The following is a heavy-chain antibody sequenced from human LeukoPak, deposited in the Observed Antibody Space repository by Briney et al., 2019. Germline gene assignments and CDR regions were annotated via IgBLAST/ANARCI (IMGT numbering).Heavy chain of an antibody. J-gene: IGHJ6*03. CDR3: ARADYGGRNNYYYYMDV. D-gene: IGHD4-23*01. CDR2: INPNSGGT. Sequence: ASVKVSCKASGYTFTGYYMHWVRQAPGQGLEWMGWINPNSGGTNYAQKFQGRVTMTRDTSISTAYMELSRLRSDDTAVYYCARADYGGRNNYYYYMDVWGKGTTVTVSS. CDR1: GYTFTGYY. V-gene: IGHV1-2*02.